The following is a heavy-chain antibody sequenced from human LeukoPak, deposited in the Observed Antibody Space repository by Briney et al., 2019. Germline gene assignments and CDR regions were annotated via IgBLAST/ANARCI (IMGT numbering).Heavy chain of an antibody. CDR3: ARDVRADVVVPAAMPDY. Sequence: ASVKVSCKASGYTFTSYYMHWVRQAPGQGLEWMGIINPSGGSTSYAQKFQGRVTMTRDTSTSTVYMELSSLRSEDTAVYYCARDVRADVVVPAAMPDYWGQGTLVTVSS. CDR1: GYTFTSYY. J-gene: IGHJ4*02. D-gene: IGHD2-2*01. V-gene: IGHV1-46*01. CDR2: INPSGGST.